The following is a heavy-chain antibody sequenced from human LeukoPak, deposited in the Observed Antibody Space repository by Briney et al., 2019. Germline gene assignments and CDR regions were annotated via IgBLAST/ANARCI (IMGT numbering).Heavy chain of an antibody. CDR2: IYYSGST. V-gene: IGHV4-59*01. D-gene: IGHD6-6*01. CDR1: GGSISSYY. Sequence: SETLSLTCTVSGGSISSYYWSWIRQPPGKGLEWIGYIYYSGSTNYNPSLKSRVTISVDTSKNQFSLKLSSVTAADTAVYYCARAPGRYSSSWTPALVDAFDIWGQGTMVTVSS. CDR3: ARAPGRYSSSWTPALVDAFDI. J-gene: IGHJ3*02.